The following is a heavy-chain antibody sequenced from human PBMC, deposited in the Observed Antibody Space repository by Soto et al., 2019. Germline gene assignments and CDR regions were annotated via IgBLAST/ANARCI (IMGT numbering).Heavy chain of an antibody. Sequence: PGGSLRLSCAASGFTFSSYAMSWVRQAPGKGLEWVSAISGSGGSTYYADSVKGRFTISRDNSKNTLYLQMNSLRAEDTAVYYCAKDPRRDGYNSSDYWGQGTLVTVSS. CDR1: GFTFSSYA. J-gene: IGHJ4*02. CDR2: ISGSGGST. CDR3: AKDPRRDGYNSSDY. D-gene: IGHD3-22*01. V-gene: IGHV3-23*01.